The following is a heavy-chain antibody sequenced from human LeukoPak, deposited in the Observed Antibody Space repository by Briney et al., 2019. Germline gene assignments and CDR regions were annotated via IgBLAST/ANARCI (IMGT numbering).Heavy chain of an antibody. D-gene: IGHD6-19*01. CDR2: IRYDGSNK. J-gene: IGHJ4*02. Sequence: PGGSLRLSCAASGFTFSSYGMHWVRQAPGKGLEWVAFIRYDGSNKYYADSGKVRFTISRDNSKNTLYLQMNSLRAEDTAVYYCAKDHGYSSGCSDYWGQGTLVTVSS. CDR3: AKDHGYSSGCSDY. V-gene: IGHV3-30*02. CDR1: GFTFSSYG.